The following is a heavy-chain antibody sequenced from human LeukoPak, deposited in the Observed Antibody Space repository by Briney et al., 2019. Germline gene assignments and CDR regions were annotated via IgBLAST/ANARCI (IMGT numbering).Heavy chain of an antibody. CDR1: GDSIRSYY. J-gene: IGHJ4*02. CDR2: IYYSGST. CDR3: ARYSSGCPYHFDY. Sequence: PSETLSLTCTVSGDSIRSYYWSWIRQPPGKGLEWVWYIYYSGSTNYNPSLKSRVTFSVDTSKSQFSLKLTSVTAADTAVYYCARYSSGCPYHFDYGGQGILVTVSS. V-gene: IGHV4-59*01. D-gene: IGHD6-19*01.